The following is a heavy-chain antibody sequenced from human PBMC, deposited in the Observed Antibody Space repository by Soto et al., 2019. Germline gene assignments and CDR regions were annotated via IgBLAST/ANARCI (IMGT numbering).Heavy chain of an antibody. CDR2: MAPSGTS. J-gene: IGHJ6*02. CDR1: GASISSYY. D-gene: IGHD4-17*01. V-gene: IGHV4-59*01. Sequence: QVRLQESGPGLVKPSETLSLTCTVSGASISSYYWSWIRQPPGKRLEWIGYMAPSGTSKYNPSLAGRVTISVDTSNNQCALELTSVTAADTAVYYCARDGNFGDDIHDYYGMDVWGRGTTVTVSS. CDR3: ARDGNFGDDIHDYYGMDV.